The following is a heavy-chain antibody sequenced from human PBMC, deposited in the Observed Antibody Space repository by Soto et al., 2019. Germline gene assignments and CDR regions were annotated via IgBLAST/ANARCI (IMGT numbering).Heavy chain of an antibody. J-gene: IGHJ4*02. D-gene: IGHD4-4*01. Sequence: PGGSLRLSRAASGFPFSSYVMSWVRQAPGKGLEWVSGISGGGSNTFYADYVKGRFTISRDNSKNTLLLQMNSLGAEDTAVYYCAKDSNKYSSSLRGRYFDYWGQGIGVTVSS. CDR2: ISGGGSNT. CDR3: AKDSNKYSSSLRGRYFDY. CDR1: GFPFSSYV. V-gene: IGHV3-23*01.